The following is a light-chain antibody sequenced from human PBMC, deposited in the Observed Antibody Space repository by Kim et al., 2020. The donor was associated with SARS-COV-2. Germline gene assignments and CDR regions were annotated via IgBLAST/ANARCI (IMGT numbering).Light chain of an antibody. CDR2: GND. J-gene: IGLJ1*01. CDR3: QSYDNSLSTYV. CDR1: TSNIGAHYD. V-gene: IGLV1-40*01. Sequence: GVTISCTGSTSNIGAHYDVHWYQQLPGTAPKLLIYGNDKRPSGVPDRFSGSKSGTSGSLAITGLQAEDEADYYCQSYDNSLSTYVFGAGTKVTVL.